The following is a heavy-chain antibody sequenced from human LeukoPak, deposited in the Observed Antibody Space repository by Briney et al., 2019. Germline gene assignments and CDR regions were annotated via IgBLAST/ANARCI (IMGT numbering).Heavy chain of an antibody. V-gene: IGHV1-69*13. J-gene: IGHJ4*02. CDR3: ARFDPGVHPGDY. CDR1: GGTFSNYG. D-gene: IGHD3-10*01. Sequence: ASVKVSCKASGGTFSNYGIGWVRQAPGQGLEWMGGIIPIFGTANYAQNLQGRVTITADESTTTAYMELSSLRSDDTAVYYCARFDPGVHPGDYWGQGTLVTVSS. CDR2: IIPIFGTA.